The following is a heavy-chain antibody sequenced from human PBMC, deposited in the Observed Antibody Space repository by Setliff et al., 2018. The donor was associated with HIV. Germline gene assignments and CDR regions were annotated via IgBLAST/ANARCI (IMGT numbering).Heavy chain of an antibody. D-gene: IGHD2-15*01. V-gene: IGHV4-31*03. J-gene: IGHJ6*03. CDR3: ARGFCSGGFCHPNFYHYMDV. CDR2: IYSSGTK. Sequence: TLSLTCTFSGVPSGDYYWTWIRQHPVKGLEWIGYIYSSGTKYYNPSLKSRLAISLDTSKNQFSLNLKSVTAADAAVYYCARGFCSGGFCHPNFYHYMDVWGKGTTVTDSS. CDR1: GVPSGDYY.